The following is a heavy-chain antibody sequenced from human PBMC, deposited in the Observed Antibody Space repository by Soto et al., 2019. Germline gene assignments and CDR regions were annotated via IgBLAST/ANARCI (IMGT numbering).Heavy chain of an antibody. V-gene: IGHV3-33*01. J-gene: IGHJ4*02. D-gene: IGHD6-19*01. CDR3: ARRYSSGWSQIDY. Sequence: VAVIWYDGSNKYYADSVKGRFTISRDNSKNTLYLQMNSLRAEDTAVYYCARRYSSGWSQIDYWGQGTLVTVSS. CDR2: IWYDGSNK.